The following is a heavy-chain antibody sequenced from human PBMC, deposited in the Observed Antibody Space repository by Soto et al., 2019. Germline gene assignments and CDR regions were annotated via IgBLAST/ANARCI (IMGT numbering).Heavy chain of an antibody. V-gene: IGHV1-69*01. CDR3: ARVGWESSGWSPSGLDV. CDR2: IIPIFGTL. Sequence: QVQVVQSGAEVKRPGSSVKVSCKASGGTFSSYAINWVRQAPGQGPEWMGGIIPIFGTLNYAQKFQGRVTITADESTSTAYMELISLRSDATAVYYCARVGWESSGWSPSGLDVWGQGTTVTVSS. CDR1: GGTFSSYA. J-gene: IGHJ6*02. D-gene: IGHD6-19*01.